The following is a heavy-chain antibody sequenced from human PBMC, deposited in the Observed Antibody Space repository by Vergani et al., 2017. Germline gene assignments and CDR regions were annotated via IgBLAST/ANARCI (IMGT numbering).Heavy chain of an antibody. CDR2: IYYSGST. V-gene: IGHV4-31*03. D-gene: IGHD3-10*01. J-gene: IGHJ6*02. CDR3: ARGDYDGSGSSMVYYYYVMDV. CDR1: GGSISRGGYY. Sequence: QVQLQESGPGLVKPSQTLSLTCTVSGGSISRGGYYWSWIRQHPGKGLEWIGYIYYSGSTYYNPSLNSRVTISVDTSKNQFSLKLSSVTAADTAVYYCARGDYDGSGSSMVYYYYVMDVWGQGTTVTVSS.